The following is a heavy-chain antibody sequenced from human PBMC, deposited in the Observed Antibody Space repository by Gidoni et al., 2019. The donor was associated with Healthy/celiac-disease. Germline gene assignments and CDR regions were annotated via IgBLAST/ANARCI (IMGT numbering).Heavy chain of an antibody. D-gene: IGHD3-9*01. J-gene: IGHJ6*02. Sequence: EVQLVESGGGLVQPGGSLRLSCAASGFTFGSYSTNWVRQAPGKGLEWVSYISSSSSTIYYADSVKGRFTISRDNAKNSLYLQMNSLRDEDTAVYYCARDVYDILTGYYHYGMDVWGQGTTVTVSS. CDR3: ARDVYDILTGYYHYGMDV. V-gene: IGHV3-48*02. CDR1: GFTFGSYS. CDR2: ISSSSSTI.